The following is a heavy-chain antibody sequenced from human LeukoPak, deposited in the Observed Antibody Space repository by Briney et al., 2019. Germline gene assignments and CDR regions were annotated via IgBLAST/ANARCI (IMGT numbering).Heavy chain of an antibody. D-gene: IGHD4-17*01. CDR1: GFTFSSYA. CDR2: ISGSGGST. CDR3: AKDQRAYGDYVPFDY. J-gene: IGHJ4*02. V-gene: IGHV3-23*01. Sequence: GGSLRLSCAASGFTFSSYAMSWVRQAPGEGLEWVSAISGSGGSTYYADSVKGRFTISRDNSKNTLYLQMNSLRAEDTAVYYCAKDQRAYGDYVPFDYWGQGTLVTVSS.